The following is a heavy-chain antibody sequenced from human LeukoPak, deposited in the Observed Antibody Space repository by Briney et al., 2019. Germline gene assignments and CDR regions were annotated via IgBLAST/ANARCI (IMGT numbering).Heavy chain of an antibody. J-gene: IGHJ6*02. CDR1: GFTFSSYS. D-gene: IGHD3-10*01. CDR3: ARDRLLYGMDV. Sequence: GGSLRLSCAASGFTFSSYSMNCVRQAPGKGLEWVSSISSSSSYIYYADSVKGRFTISRDNVKNSLYLQMNSLRAEDTAVYYCARDRLLYGMDVWGQGTTVTVSS. CDR2: ISSSSSYI. V-gene: IGHV3-21*01.